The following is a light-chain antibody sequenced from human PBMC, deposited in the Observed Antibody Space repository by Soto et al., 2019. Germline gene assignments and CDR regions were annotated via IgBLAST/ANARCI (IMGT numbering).Light chain of an antibody. Sequence: DIQMTQSPSSLSASVGDRVTITCRASQGISNYLAWYQQKPGKVPKLLIYAASTLQSGVPSRFSGSGSGTDFTRTISSLQPEDVATYYCQKYNSALWTFGKGTKVQIK. J-gene: IGKJ1*01. CDR2: AAS. V-gene: IGKV1-27*01. CDR1: QGISNY. CDR3: QKYNSALWT.